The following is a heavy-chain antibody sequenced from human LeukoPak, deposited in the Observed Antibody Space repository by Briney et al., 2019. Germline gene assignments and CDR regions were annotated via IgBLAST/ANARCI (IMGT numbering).Heavy chain of an antibody. J-gene: IGHJ4*02. CDR1: GFTFSKNA. D-gene: IGHD3-16*02. V-gene: IGHV3-23*01. CDR2: ITSSGSAT. Sequence: GGSLRLSCAASGFTFSKNAMSWVRQAPGKGLEWVSRITSSGSATCYADSVKGRFTISRDTSKNTLYLQMNGLRAEDTAVYYCARGVDVWGNYRQYYFDYWGQETLVTVSS. CDR3: ARGVDVWGNYRQYYFDY.